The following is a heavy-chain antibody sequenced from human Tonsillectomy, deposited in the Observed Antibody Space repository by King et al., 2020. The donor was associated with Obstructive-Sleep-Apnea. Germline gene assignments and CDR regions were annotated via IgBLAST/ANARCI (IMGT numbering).Heavy chain of an antibody. V-gene: IGHV3-23*04. CDR3: AKDEGGRGGDDDY. Sequence: VQLVESGEGLVQPGGSLRLSCAASGFTFSTYAMSWVRQAPGKGLEWVSGITGSGGRTYYADSVKGRFTISRDNSKNTLSLQMNSLRAEDTALYYCAKDEGGRGGDDDYWGQGTLVTVSS. D-gene: IGHD2-21*02. J-gene: IGHJ4*02. CDR2: ITGSGGRT. CDR1: GFTFSTYA.